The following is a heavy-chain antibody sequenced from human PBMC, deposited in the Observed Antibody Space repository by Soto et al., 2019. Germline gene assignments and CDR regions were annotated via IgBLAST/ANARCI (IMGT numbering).Heavy chain of an antibody. Sequence: ASVKVSCKASVYTFTSYYMHWVRQAPGQGLEWMGIINPSGGSTSYAQKFQGRVTMTRDTSTSTVYMELSSLRSEDTAVYYCARLDYGDGSDYWGQGTLVTVSS. CDR2: INPSGGST. V-gene: IGHV1-46*01. J-gene: IGHJ4*02. CDR1: VYTFTSYY. D-gene: IGHD4-17*01. CDR3: ARLDYGDGSDY.